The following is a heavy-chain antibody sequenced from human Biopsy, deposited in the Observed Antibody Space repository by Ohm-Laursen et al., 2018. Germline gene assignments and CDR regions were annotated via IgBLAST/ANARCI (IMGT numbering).Heavy chain of an antibody. CDR3: ARATNSTGWPYYYFYGMDV. V-gene: IGHV4-59*07. CDR1: GGSISSDY. CDR2: IYYSGST. Sequence: SDTLSLTCTVSGGSISSDYLSWIRQTPGKGLEWIGYIYYSGSTNYNPSLKSRVTISVDTSKNQFSLRLNSVTAADTAVYYCARATNSTGWPYYYFYGMDVWGQGTTVTVSS. D-gene: IGHD2/OR15-2a*01. J-gene: IGHJ6*02.